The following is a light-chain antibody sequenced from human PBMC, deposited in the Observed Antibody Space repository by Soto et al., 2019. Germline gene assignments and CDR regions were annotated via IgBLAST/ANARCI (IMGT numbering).Light chain of an antibody. CDR3: QQFNNYPWT. CDR1: QSISSW. CDR2: KAS. Sequence: DIQMTQSPSTLSASVGDRVTLTCRASQSISSWLAWYQQKPGKAPKLLIYKASSLESGVTSRFSGSGSGTEFTLTISSLQPDDFATYYYQQFNNYPWTFGQGTRVEIK. J-gene: IGKJ1*01. V-gene: IGKV1-5*03.